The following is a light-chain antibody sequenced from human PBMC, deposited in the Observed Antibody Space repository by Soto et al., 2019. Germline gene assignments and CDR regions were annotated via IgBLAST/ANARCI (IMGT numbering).Light chain of an antibody. CDR3: CAYGGSGDFVV. Sequence: QPVLTQPASVSGSPGQSITIPCTGTSSDIGAYDLVSWYQKYPGKAPKVIIFEANKRPSGVSDRFSGSRSGNTASLTISGLQAEDEGDYYCCAYGGSGDFVVFGGGTKVTVL. CDR1: SSDIGAYDL. J-gene: IGLJ2*01. V-gene: IGLV2-23*01. CDR2: EAN.